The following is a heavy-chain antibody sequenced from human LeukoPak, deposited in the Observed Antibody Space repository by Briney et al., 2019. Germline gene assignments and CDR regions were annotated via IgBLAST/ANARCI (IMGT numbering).Heavy chain of an antibody. CDR3: ARARGYSYGYSDY. CDR1: RFTFSSYS. Sequence: QPGGSLRLSCAASRFTFSSYSMNWVRQAPGKGLEWVSYISSSGSIIDYADSVKGPFTISRDNAKNSLYLQMNSLRAEDTAVYYCARARGYSYGYSDYWGQGTLVTVSS. CDR2: ISSSGSII. D-gene: IGHD5-18*01. J-gene: IGHJ4*02. V-gene: IGHV3-48*01.